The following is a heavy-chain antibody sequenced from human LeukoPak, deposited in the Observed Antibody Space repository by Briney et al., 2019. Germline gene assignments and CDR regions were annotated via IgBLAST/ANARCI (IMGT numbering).Heavy chain of an antibody. V-gene: IGHV5-51*06. CDR1: GYSFNSYW. CDR3: PRSSSFSGLYYFDY. J-gene: IGHJ4*02. CDR2: IYAGDSDT. D-gene: IGHD5-12*01. Sequence: GASLQISCKGSGYSFNSYWIGRVRKLTGKGLERMGIIYAGDSDTRYSASFQGQVTISADKSISTAYLQRSSLNASDTAMYYCPRSSSFSGLYYFDYWAQGTLVTVSS.